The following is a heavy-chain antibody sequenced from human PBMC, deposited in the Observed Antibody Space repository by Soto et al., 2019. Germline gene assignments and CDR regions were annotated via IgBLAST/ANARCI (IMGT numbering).Heavy chain of an antibody. Sequence: QVKLQESGPGLVKPSETLSLTCTVSGDSVSSGAYYWSWVRQPPGKGLEWIGYIYYNAITNYNPSLKSRDTILVDTSKSEISLTLNSVTAADTAVYYCARANIAAAGTIFDPWGQGVLVTVSA. CDR1: GDSVSSGAYY. D-gene: IGHD6-13*01. J-gene: IGHJ5*02. CDR3: ARANIAAAGTIFDP. CDR2: IYYNAIT. V-gene: IGHV4-61*08.